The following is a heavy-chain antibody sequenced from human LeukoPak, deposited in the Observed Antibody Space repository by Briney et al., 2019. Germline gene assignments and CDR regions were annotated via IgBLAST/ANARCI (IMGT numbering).Heavy chain of an antibody. D-gene: IGHD3-3*01. CDR1: GYTFTGYY. CDR3: ARRYDFWSGYPTAFDY. V-gene: IGHV1-2*02. CDR2: INPNTGGT. Sequence: ASVKVSCKASGYTFTGYYLYWVRQAPGQGLEWMGFINPNTGGTIYAQKFQARVTMTRDTSISTAYMELRGLISDDTAVYYCARRYDFWSGYPTAFDYWGQGTLVTVSS. J-gene: IGHJ4*02.